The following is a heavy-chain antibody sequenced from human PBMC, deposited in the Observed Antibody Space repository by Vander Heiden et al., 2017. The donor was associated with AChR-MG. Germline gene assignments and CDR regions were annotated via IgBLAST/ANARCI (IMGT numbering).Heavy chain of an antibody. Sequence: EVQLVESGGGLVQPGGSLRLSCAASGFTFSSYSMNWDRKAPGKGLEWVSYISSSSSTIYYADSVKGRFTISRDNAKNSLYLQMNSLRDEDTAVYYCARIWGYSSSWYDWNWFDPWGQGTLVTVSS. D-gene: IGHD6-13*01. CDR2: ISSSSSTI. CDR1: GFTFSSYS. V-gene: IGHV3-48*02. CDR3: ARIWGYSSSWYDWNWFDP. J-gene: IGHJ5*02.